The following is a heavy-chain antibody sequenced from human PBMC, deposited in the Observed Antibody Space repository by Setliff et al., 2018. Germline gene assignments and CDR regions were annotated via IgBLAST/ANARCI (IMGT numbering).Heavy chain of an antibody. D-gene: IGHD6-19*01. J-gene: IGHJ4*02. CDR1: GYTLTELS. CDR3: AFNSGWYGYYFDY. Sequence: ASVKVSCKVSGYTLTELSIHWVRQAPGKGLEWMGGFDPEDGETIYAQKFQGRVTMTEDTSTDTAYMELSSLRSEDTAVYYCAFNSGWYGYYFDYWGQGTLVTVSS. CDR2: FDPEDGET. V-gene: IGHV1-24*01.